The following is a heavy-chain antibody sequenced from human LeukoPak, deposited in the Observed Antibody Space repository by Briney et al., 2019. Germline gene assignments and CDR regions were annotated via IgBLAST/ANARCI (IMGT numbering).Heavy chain of an antibody. CDR3: ARDAGWSAAMVTFWFDP. J-gene: IGHJ5*02. V-gene: IGHV1-3*01. Sequence: ASVKVSCKASGYTFTSYAMHWVRQAPGQRLEWMGWINAGNGNTKYSQKFQGRVTITRDTSASTAYMELSSLRSEGTAVYYCARDAGWSAAMVTFWFDPWGQGTLVTVSS. D-gene: IGHD5-18*01. CDR2: INAGNGNT. CDR1: GYTFTSYA.